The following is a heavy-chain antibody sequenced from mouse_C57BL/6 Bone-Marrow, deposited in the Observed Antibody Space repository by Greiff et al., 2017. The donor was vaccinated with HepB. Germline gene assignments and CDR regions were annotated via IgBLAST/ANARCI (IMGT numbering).Heavy chain of an antibody. D-gene: IGHD1-1*01. V-gene: IGHV1-7*01. CDR1: GYTFTSYW. CDR2: INPSSGYT. J-gene: IGHJ2*01. Sequence: QVQLQQSGAELAKPGASVKLSCKASGYTFTSYWMHWVKQRPGQGLEWIGYINPSSGYTKYNQKFKDKATFSADKSSSTAYMQLSSLTYEDSAVYYCAYGSSYFHHFDYWGQGTTLTVSS. CDR3: AYGSSYFHHFDY.